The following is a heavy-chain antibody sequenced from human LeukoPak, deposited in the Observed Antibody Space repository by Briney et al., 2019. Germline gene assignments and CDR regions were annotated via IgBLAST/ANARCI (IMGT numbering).Heavy chain of an antibody. CDR3: ARAGDPLYDFWSGYYRYNWFDP. CDR2: INPSGGST. V-gene: IGHV1-46*01. D-gene: IGHD3-3*01. J-gene: IGHJ5*02. Sequence: ASVKVSCKASGYTFTSYYMHWVRQAPGQGLEWMGIINPSGGSTSYAQKFQGRVTMTRDTSTSTVYMELSSLRSEDTAVYYCARAGDPLYDFWSGYYRYNWFDPWGQGALVTVSS. CDR1: GYTFTSYY.